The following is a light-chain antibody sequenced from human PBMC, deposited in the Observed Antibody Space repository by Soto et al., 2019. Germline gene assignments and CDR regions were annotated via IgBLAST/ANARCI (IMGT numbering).Light chain of an antibody. CDR2: YAS. CDR3: QQYSNWPPT. J-gene: IGKJ3*01. CDR1: ESVHRN. Sequence: EMVMTQSPATLSVSPGERVTLSCRASESVHRNLAWYQQKPGQGPSLLIYYASTRATGVPDRFTGSGSGTEFTITINILQSEDFGVYHCQQYSNWPPTFGPGTKVEIK. V-gene: IGKV3-15*01.